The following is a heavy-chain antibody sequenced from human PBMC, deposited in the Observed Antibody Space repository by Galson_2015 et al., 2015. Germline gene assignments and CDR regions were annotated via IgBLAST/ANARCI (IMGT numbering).Heavy chain of an antibody. CDR3: ARERRGYSYGDIDC. J-gene: IGHJ4*02. D-gene: IGHD5-18*01. Sequence: TLSLTCTVSGGSISSYYWSWIRQPPGKGLEWIGYIYYSGSTNYNPSLKSRVTISVDTSKNQFSLKLSSVTAADTAVYYCARERRGYSYGDIDCWGQGTLVTVSS. CDR2: IYYSGST. V-gene: IGHV4-59*01. CDR1: GGSISSYY.